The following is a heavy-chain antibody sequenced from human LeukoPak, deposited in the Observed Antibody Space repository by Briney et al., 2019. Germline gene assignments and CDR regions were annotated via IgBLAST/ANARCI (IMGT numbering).Heavy chain of an antibody. CDR1: GDSISSYY. V-gene: IGHV4-59*01. Sequence: SETLSLTCTVSGDSISSYYWTWIRQPPGKGLEWIGFIYDSGSTSYNPSLKSRVTISVDTSKNQFSLKLSSVTAADTAVYYCARSYDSSVYYGFDYWGQGTLVTVSS. D-gene: IGHD3-22*01. CDR2: IYDSGST. J-gene: IGHJ4*02. CDR3: ARSYDSSVYYGFDY.